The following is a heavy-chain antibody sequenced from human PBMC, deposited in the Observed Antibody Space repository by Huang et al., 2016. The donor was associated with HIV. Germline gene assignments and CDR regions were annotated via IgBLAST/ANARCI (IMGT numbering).Heavy chain of an antibody. CDR3: AKHLGGRRGFTFIVLFGAFDM. CDR2: TTASGGIT. V-gene: IGHV3-23*01. Sequence: EVQLLESGGGLAQPGGSLRLSCTASGFTFGSYALNRVRQAPGKGLDGVSGTTASGGITYYAKSVKGRCTISRDNSKNTLYLQMNSLRAEDTALYYCAKHLGGRRGFTFIVLFGAFDMWGQGTMVTVSS. D-gene: IGHD3-22*01. J-gene: IGHJ3*02. CDR1: GFTFGSYA.